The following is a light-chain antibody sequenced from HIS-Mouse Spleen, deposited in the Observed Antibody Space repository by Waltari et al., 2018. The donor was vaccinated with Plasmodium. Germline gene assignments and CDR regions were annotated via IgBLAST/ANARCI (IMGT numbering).Light chain of an antibody. J-gene: IGKJ2*01. V-gene: IGKV1-5*03. CDR3: QQYNSYSYT. Sequence: DIQMTQSPSPLSPSVEDRVPITCRASQSFSSWLAWYQQKPGKTPKLLIYKASSLESGVPARFSGSGSGTEFTLTISSLQPDDFATYYCQQYNSYSYTFGQGTKLEIK. CDR2: KAS. CDR1: QSFSSW.